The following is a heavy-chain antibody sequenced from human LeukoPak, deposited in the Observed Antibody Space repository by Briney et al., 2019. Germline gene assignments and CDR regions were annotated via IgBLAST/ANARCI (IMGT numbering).Heavy chain of an antibody. Sequence: SETLSLTCTVSGGSISSGGYYWSWIRQHPGKGLEWIGYIYYSGSTYYNPSLKSRVTISVDTSKNQFSLKLSSVTAADTAVYYCARNTYCGGDCDTLFDYWGQGTLVTVSS. CDR1: GGSISSGGYY. J-gene: IGHJ4*02. CDR2: IYYSGST. CDR3: ARNTYCGGDCDTLFDY. D-gene: IGHD2-21*02. V-gene: IGHV4-31*03.